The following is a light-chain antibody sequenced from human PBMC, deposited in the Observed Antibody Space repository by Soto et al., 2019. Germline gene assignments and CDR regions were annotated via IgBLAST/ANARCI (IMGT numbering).Light chain of an antibody. CDR2: DVG. J-gene: IGLJ3*02. Sequence: QSALTQPASVSGSPGQAITISCTGSSSDVGDYNYVSWYQQHPGEAPKLMLFDVGNRPSGVSNRFSGSKSGHKASLTISGLQAEDEADYYCSSYTTSSPWVFGGGTKLTVL. CDR1: SSDVGDYNY. V-gene: IGLV2-14*03. CDR3: SSYTTSSPWV.